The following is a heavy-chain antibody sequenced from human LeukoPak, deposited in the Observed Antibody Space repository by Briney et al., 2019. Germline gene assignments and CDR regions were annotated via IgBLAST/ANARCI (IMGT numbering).Heavy chain of an antibody. CDR2: ISAYNGNT. CDR1: GYAFTTYG. Sequence: ASVKVSCKASGYAFTTYGISWVRQAPGQGLEWMGWISAYNGNTNYAQKLQGRVTLTTDTSTSTAYMELRSLRSDDTAVYYCARVGGYYYDSSGYTLDYWGQGTLVTVSS. CDR3: ARVGGYYYDSSGYTLDY. J-gene: IGHJ4*02. D-gene: IGHD3-22*01. V-gene: IGHV1-18*01.